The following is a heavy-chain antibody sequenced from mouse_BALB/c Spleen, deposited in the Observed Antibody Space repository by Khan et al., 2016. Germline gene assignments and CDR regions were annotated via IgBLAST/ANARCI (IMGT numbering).Heavy chain of an antibody. V-gene: IGHV1-87*01. D-gene: IGHD2-10*02. CDR2: IYPGDGDT. J-gene: IGHJ2*01. CDR3: ARETYGNYYFDY. Sequence: QVQLQQPGAELARPGASVKLSCKASGYTFTSYWMQWVKQRPGQGLEWIGAIYPGDGDTRYTQKFKGKATLTADKSSSTAYMQLSSLASEDSAVYYCARETYGNYYFDYWGQGTTLTVSS. CDR1: GYTFTSYW.